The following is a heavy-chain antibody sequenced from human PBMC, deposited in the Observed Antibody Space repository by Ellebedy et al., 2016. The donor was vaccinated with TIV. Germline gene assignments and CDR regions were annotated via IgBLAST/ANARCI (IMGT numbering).Heavy chain of an antibody. V-gene: IGHV4-31*11. CDR3: ARGFISSTSCYLDY. D-gene: IGHD2-2*01. J-gene: IGHJ4*02. CDR1: GGSISSGGSY. CDR2: IYYSGST. Sequence: SETLSLXXAVSGGSISSGGSYWSWIRQHPGKGLEWIGYIYYSGSTYYNPSLKSRVTISVDTSKNQFSLKLSSVTAADTAVYYCARGFISSTSCYLDYWGQGTLVTVSS.